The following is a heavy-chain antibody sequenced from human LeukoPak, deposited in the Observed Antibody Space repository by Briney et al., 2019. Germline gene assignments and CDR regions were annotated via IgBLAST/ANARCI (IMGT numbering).Heavy chain of an antibody. Sequence: PGGSLRLSCAASGFTLTTYWMSWVRQAPGKGLEWMANIKQDGSEKYYVDSVKGRFTISRDNAKNSLYLQMNSLRAEDTAVYYCVRVMFRTRFLEWFFDYWGQGTLVTVSS. CDR2: IKQDGSEK. J-gene: IGHJ4*02. V-gene: IGHV3-7*01. CDR3: VRVMFRTRFLEWFFDY. D-gene: IGHD3-3*01. CDR1: GFTLTTYW.